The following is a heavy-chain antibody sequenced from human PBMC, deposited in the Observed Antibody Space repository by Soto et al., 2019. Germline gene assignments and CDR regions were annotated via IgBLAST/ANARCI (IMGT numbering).Heavy chain of an antibody. CDR1: GFTFSSYG. CDR3: ARERVLGGGQQLVRLAY. J-gene: IGHJ4*02. CDR2: IWYDGSNK. Sequence: QVQLVESGGGVVQPGRSLRLSCAASGFTFSSYGMHWVRQAPGKGLEWVAVIWYDGSNKYYADSVKGRFTISRDNSKNTLHLQMNSLRAEDTAVYYCARERVLGGGQQLVRLAYWGQGTLVTVSS. D-gene: IGHD6-13*01. V-gene: IGHV3-33*01.